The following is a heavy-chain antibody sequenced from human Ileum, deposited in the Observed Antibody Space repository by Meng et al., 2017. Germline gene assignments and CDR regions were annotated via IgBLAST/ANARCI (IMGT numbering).Heavy chain of an antibody. CDR2: IYYSGST. J-gene: IGHJ4*02. CDR1: GGSISSGNYY. V-gene: IGHV4-31*01. D-gene: IGHD6-13*01. Sequence: QVQLQESGPGLVKPSQTLSLTCTVSGGSISSGNYYWSWIRQHPGKGLEWIGYIYYSGSTYYNPSLKSLVTISVDTSKNQFSLKVSSVTAADTAVYYCARGWAAAGFDYWGQGTLVTVSS. CDR3: ARGWAAAGFDY.